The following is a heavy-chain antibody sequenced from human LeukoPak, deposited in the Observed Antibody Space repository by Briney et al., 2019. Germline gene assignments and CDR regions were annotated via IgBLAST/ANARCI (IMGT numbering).Heavy chain of an antibody. CDR3: ARVGSYYDFWSGYYGMDV. CDR2: ISYDGSNK. D-gene: IGHD3-3*01. CDR1: GFTFSSYA. J-gene: IGHJ6*02. V-gene: IGHV3-30-3*01. Sequence: PGRSLRLSCAASGFTFSSYAMHWVRQAPGKGLEWVAVISYDGSNKYYADSVKGRFTISRDNSKITLYLQMNSLRAEDTAASYCARVGSYYDFWSGYYGMDVWGQGTTVTVSS.